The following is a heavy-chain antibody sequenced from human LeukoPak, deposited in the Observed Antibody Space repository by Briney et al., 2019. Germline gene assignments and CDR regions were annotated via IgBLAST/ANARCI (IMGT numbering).Heavy chain of an antibody. CDR1: GFTFGDYA. CDR3: TRWTYGYGDY. Sequence: GGSLRLSCTVSGFTFGDYALNWVRQAPEKGLEWVGFIRSKAYGGTTEYAASVKGRFTISRDDSKSIAYLQMNSLKTEDTAVYYCTRWTYGYGDYWGQGSLVTVSS. CDR2: IRSKAYGGTT. J-gene: IGHJ4*02. V-gene: IGHV3-49*04. D-gene: IGHD5-18*01.